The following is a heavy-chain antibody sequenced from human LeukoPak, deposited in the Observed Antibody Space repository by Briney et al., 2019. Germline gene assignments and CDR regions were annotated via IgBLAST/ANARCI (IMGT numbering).Heavy chain of an antibody. J-gene: IGHJ4*02. V-gene: IGHV1-69*13. CDR1: GGTFSSYD. Sequence: ASVKVSCKASGGTFSSYDISWVRQAPGQGLEWMGGIIPIFGTANYAQKFQGRVTITADESTSTAYMELSSLRSEDTAVYYCAREVQQLVRDWGQGTLVTVSS. D-gene: IGHD6-13*01. CDR2: IIPIFGTA. CDR3: AREVQQLVRD.